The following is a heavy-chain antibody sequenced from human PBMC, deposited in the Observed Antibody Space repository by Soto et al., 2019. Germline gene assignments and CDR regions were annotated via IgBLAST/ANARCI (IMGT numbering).Heavy chain of an antibody. CDR1: GFTVSTYA. D-gene: IGHD3-10*01. CDR2: ISGSGGIT. Sequence: GSLRLWYTGSGFTVSTYARRSVRQAPGKGLEWVSAISGSGGITYYADSVKGRFTISRDNSKNTLYLQMNSLRAEDTAIYYCAKVNRGTTLYYYYYGMDVWGQGTTVTVSS. V-gene: IGHV3-23*01. J-gene: IGHJ6*02. CDR3: AKVNRGTTLYYYYYGMDV.